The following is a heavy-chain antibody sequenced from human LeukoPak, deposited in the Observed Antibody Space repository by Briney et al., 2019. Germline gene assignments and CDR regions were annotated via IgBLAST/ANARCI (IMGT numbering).Heavy chain of an antibody. Sequence: ASVKVSCKASGYTFTGYHLHWVRQAPGQGLEWMGIINPSGGSTSYAQKFQGRVTMTRDTSTSTVYMELSSLRSEDTAVYYCARDRSSWELPDYWGQGTLVTVSS. CDR1: GYTFTGYH. J-gene: IGHJ4*02. D-gene: IGHD1-26*01. CDR3: ARDRSSWELPDY. V-gene: IGHV1-46*01. CDR2: INPSGGST.